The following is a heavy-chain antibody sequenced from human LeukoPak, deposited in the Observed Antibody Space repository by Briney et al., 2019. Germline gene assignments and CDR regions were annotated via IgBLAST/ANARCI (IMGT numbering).Heavy chain of an antibody. CDR3: ARAESYYYGMDV. J-gene: IGHJ6*02. Sequence: GGSLRLSCAASGFTFSSYAMHWVRQAPGKGLEYVSAISSNGGSTYHANSVKGRFTISRDNSKNTLYLKMGSVRAEDMAVYYCARAESYYYGMDVWGQGTTVTVSS. V-gene: IGHV3-64*01. CDR1: GFTFSSYA. CDR2: ISSNGGST.